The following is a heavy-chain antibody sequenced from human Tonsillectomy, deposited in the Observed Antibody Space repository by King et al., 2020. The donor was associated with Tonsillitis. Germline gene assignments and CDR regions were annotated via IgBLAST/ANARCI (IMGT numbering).Heavy chain of an antibody. V-gene: IGHV3-30*04. Sequence: VQLVESGGGVVQPRRSLRLSCGASGFTFNTYAIHWVRQAPDKGLEWVAVISYDGNDKNYADSVKGRFTISRDNSKNTVYLQMNSLRADDTAVYYCARXKYAYDSSGYYPWGQGTLVTVS. CDR2: ISYDGNDK. J-gene: IGHJ5*02. CDR3: ARXKYAYDSSGYYP. CDR1: GFTFNTYA. D-gene: IGHD3-22*01.